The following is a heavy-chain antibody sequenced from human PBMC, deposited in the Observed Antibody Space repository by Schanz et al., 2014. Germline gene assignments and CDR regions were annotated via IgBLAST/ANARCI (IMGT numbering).Heavy chain of an antibody. CDR2: ISDNSGGT. J-gene: IGHJ6*02. Sequence: QVQLVQSGAEVKKPGASVKVSCKASGYTFTDYYIHWVRQAPGQGLEWMGWISDNSGGTNYAQKFQGRVTMTRDTSISTAYMELSRLKSDDTAVYYCASALFGSGHGDVWGQGTTVTVSS. D-gene: IGHD3-10*01. V-gene: IGHV1-2*02. CDR3: ASALFGSGHGDV. CDR1: GYTFTDYY.